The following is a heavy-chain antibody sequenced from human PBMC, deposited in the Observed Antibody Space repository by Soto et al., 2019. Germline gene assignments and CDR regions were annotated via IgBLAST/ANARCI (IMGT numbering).Heavy chain of an antibody. CDR3: ARDPYYDSSGYLASNGMDV. Sequence: GESLRLSCAASGFTFSSYPMHWVRQAPGKGLEWVAVISYDGSNKYYADSVKGRFTISRDNSKNTLYLQMNSLRAEDTAVYYCARDPYYDSSGYLASNGMDVWGQGTTVTVSS. CDR2: ISYDGSNK. CDR1: GFTFSSYP. V-gene: IGHV3-30-3*01. J-gene: IGHJ6*02. D-gene: IGHD3-22*01.